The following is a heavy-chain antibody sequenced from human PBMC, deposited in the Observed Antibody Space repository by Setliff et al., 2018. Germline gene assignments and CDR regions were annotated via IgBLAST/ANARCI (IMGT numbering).Heavy chain of an antibody. D-gene: IGHD6-6*01. V-gene: IGHV4-34*01. CDR1: GGTFSDYY. J-gene: IGHJ4*02. Sequence: TCAAYGGTFSDYYWTWIRQPPGKGLEWVGEINHRGSTNYNPSLKSRVTISVDTSKDQFSLKVISMTAADTAVYYCARGRNIAARLLDSWGQGTLVTVSS. CDR3: ARGRNIAARLLDS. CDR2: INHRGST.